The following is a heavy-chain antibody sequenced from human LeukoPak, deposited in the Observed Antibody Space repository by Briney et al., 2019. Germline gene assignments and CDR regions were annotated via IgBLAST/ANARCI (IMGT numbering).Heavy chain of an antibody. V-gene: IGHV1-46*01. CDR1: GYTFTSYY. J-gene: IGHJ6*02. CDR3: ARTGGSHYYDNGMDV. D-gene: IGHD3-22*01. CDR2: INPSGGST. Sequence: ASVKVSCKASGYTFTSYYMHCVREAPGQGLEWMGIINPSGGSTSYAQKLQGRVTTTRDTSTSTVYMELSSLRSEDTAVYYCARTGGSHYYDNGMDVWGQGTTVTVSS.